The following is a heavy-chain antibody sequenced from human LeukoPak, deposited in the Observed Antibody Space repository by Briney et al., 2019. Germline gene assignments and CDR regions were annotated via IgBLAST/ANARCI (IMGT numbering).Heavy chain of an antibody. J-gene: IGHJ4*02. Sequence: SETLSLTCTVSGGSISSYYWCWIRHPAGKGLEWIGRIYTSGSTNYNPPIKSRVTMSVDTSKNQFSLKPSSVTAADTAVYCCARDSGSGSSDYWGQGTLVTVSS. V-gene: IGHV4-4*07. CDR2: IYTSGST. D-gene: IGHD3-10*01. CDR1: GGSISSYY. CDR3: ARDSGSGSSDY.